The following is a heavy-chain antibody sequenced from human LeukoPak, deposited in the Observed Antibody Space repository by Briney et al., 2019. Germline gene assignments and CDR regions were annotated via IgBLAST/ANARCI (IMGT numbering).Heavy chain of an antibody. V-gene: IGHV3-21*01. CDR3: ARVAVAGNRYYYYYMDV. CDR2: ISTSSSYI. Sequence: GGSLRLSCAASGFTFSSYSMNWVRQAPGKGLEWVSSISTSSSYIYYADSVKGRFTISRDDAKNSLYLQMNSLRAEDTGVYYCARVAVAGNRYYYYYMDVWGKGTTVTVSS. D-gene: IGHD6-19*01. CDR1: GFTFSSYS. J-gene: IGHJ6*03.